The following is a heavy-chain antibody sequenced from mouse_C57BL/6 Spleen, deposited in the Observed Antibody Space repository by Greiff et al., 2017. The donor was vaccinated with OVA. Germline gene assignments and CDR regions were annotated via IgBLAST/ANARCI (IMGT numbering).Heavy chain of an antibody. Sequence: VQLQQSGAELVKPGASVKMSCKASGYTFTSYWLTWVKQRPGQGLEWIGDIYPGSGSTNYNEKFKSKATLTVDTSSSTAYMRLSSLTSEDSAVYYCAREGTAWFAYWGQGTLVTVSA. D-gene: IGHD3-3*01. CDR2: IYPGSGST. CDR3: AREGTAWFAY. J-gene: IGHJ3*01. V-gene: IGHV1-55*01. CDR1: GYTFTSYW.